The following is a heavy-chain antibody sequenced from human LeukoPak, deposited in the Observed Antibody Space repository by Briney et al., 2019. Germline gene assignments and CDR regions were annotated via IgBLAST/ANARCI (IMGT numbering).Heavy chain of an antibody. D-gene: IGHD7-27*01. Sequence: SETLSLTCTVSGYSISSNYYWGWIRQPPGNGLEWIGSIYHSGSTYFNPSLKSRVTISVDTSKNQFSLKLSSVTAADTAVYYCAKRGNWGFFDYWGQGTLVTVSS. CDR2: IYHSGST. CDR1: GYSISSNYY. J-gene: IGHJ4*02. V-gene: IGHV4-38-2*02. CDR3: AKRGNWGFFDY.